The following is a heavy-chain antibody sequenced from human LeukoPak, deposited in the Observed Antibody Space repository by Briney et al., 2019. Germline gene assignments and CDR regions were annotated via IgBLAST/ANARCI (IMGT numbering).Heavy chain of an antibody. V-gene: IGHV3-48*03. Sequence: GGSLRLSCAASGFTFSSYEMNWVRQAPGKGLEWVSYISSSGSTIYYADSVKGRFTISRDNAKNSLYLQMNSLRAEDTAVYYCARRSSGSYSDYYYYYMDVWGKGTTATVSS. CDR2: ISSSGSTI. CDR1: GFTFSSYE. J-gene: IGHJ6*03. D-gene: IGHD1-26*01. CDR3: ARRSSGSYSDYYYYYMDV.